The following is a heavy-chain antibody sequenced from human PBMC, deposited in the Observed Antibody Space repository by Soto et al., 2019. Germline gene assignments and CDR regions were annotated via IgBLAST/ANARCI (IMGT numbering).Heavy chain of an antibody. CDR2: INPSGGST. CDR1: GYTFTSYY. J-gene: IGHJ5*02. Sequence: QVQLVQSGAEVKKPGASVKVSCKASGYTFTSYYMHWVRQAPGQGLEWMGIINPSGGSTSYAQKFQGRVTMTRDTSTSTVYMELSSLRSEDTAVYYCARGLLAAAGPLQPIKRFDPWGQGTLVTVSS. CDR3: ARGLLAAAGPLQPIKRFDP. D-gene: IGHD6-13*01. V-gene: IGHV1-46*01.